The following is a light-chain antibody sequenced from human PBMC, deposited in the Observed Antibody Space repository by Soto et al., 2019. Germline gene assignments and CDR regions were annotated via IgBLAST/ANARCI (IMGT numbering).Light chain of an antibody. V-gene: IGKV3-15*01. CDR2: GAF. CDR1: QSVSNN. J-gene: IGKJ1*01. CDR3: QQYNNWPVGT. Sequence: EIVVTQSPATLSVSPGERVTLSCRASQSVSNNLAWYQQKPGQAPRLLIYGAFTRATGIPARFSGSGSGTEFTLTISSLQSEDFAVYYCQQYNNWPVGTFGQGTKVDIK.